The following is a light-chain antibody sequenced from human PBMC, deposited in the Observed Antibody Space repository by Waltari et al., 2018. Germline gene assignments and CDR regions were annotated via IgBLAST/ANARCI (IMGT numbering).Light chain of an antibody. V-gene: IGLV2-14*01. CDR3: NSYAGSSSWV. CDR1: RSHVGFYNY. CDR2: DFS. Sequence: QSALTQPASVSGSPGQSITISCTGTRSHVGFYNYVPWYQQPPGKAPKLIIFDFSERPSGVSNRFSGSKSGNTASLTISGLQAEDEADYYCNSYAGSSSWVFGGGTKLTVL. J-gene: IGLJ3*02.